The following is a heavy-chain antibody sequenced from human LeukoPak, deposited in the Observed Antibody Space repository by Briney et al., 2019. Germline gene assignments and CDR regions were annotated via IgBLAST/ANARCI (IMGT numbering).Heavy chain of an antibody. D-gene: IGHD1-26*01. V-gene: IGHV3-15*07. CDR1: GFSFSDAW. CDR3: AKDRTVVGATRWFDP. CDR2: IRSKADGGTP. Sequence: GGSLRLSCAASGFSFSDAWMNWVRQAPGKGLEWVGRIRSKADGGTPDYIAPVKGRFTISRDNSKNTLYLQMNSLRAEDTAVYYCAKDRTVVGATRWFDPWGQGTLVTVSS. J-gene: IGHJ5*02.